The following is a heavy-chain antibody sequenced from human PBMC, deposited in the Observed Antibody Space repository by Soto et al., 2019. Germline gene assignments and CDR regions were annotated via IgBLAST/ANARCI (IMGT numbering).Heavy chain of an antibody. D-gene: IGHD6-6*01. Sequence: TLSLTCTVSGGSISSGDYYWSWIRQPPGKGLEWIGYIYYSGSTYYNPSLKSRVTISVDTSKNQFSLKLSSVTAADTAVYYCARDSSRRVLDYWGQGTLVTVSS. J-gene: IGHJ4*02. CDR1: GGSISSGDYY. V-gene: IGHV4-30-4*01. CDR2: IYYSGST. CDR3: ARDSSRRVLDY.